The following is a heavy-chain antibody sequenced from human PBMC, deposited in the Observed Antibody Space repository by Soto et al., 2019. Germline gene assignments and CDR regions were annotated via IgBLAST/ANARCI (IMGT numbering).Heavy chain of an antibody. V-gene: IGHV3-11*01. J-gene: IGHJ4*02. Sequence: QVQLVESGGGLVKPGGSLRLSCAASGFTFSDYYMSWIRQPPGKGLEWISYISSSGGTIYYADSVKGRFTISRDNAKNSLYLQMNGLRAEDTAVYYCARDPLHHGSTFDYWGQETLVTVSS. CDR3: ARDPLHHGSTFDY. CDR2: ISSSGGTI. D-gene: IGHD3-10*01. CDR1: GFTFSDYY.